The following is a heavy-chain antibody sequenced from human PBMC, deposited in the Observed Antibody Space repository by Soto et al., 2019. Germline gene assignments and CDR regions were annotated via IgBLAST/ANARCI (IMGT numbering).Heavy chain of an antibody. J-gene: IGHJ3*02. D-gene: IGHD6-13*01. CDR1: GGSISSGGYY. CDR2: IYYSGST. V-gene: IGHV4-31*03. Sequence: SETLSLTCTVSGGSISSGGYYWSWIRQHPGKGLEWIGYIYYSGSTYYNPSLKSRVTISVDTSKNQFSLKLSSVTAADTAVYYCAREIAAAGSDDAFDIWGQGTMVTVSS. CDR3: AREIAAAGSDDAFDI.